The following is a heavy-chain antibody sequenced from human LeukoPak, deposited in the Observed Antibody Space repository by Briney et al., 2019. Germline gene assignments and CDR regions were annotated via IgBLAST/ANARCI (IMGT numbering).Heavy chain of an antibody. V-gene: IGHV3-7*03. D-gene: IGHD3-9*01. CDR3: ARGCCSVSGLYFEF. CDR1: GFTFSNYF. J-gene: IGHJ4*02. Sequence: PGGSLRLSCAASGFTFSNYFMGWVRQAPGKGLEWVANINKNGSGTSYADSVKGRLTISRDNAKSSLYLQMNGLRVEDTAVYYCARGCCSVSGLYFEFWGQGSLVTVSS. CDR2: INKNGSGT.